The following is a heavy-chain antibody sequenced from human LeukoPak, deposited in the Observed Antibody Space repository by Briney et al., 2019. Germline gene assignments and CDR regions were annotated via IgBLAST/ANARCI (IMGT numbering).Heavy chain of an antibody. Sequence: SETLSLTCTVSGGSISSYYWSWIRQPPGKGLEWIGYIYYSGSTNYNPSLKSRVTISVDTSKIQFSLKLSSGTAADTAVYYWAISSSGGWFVPWGQGTLVTVSS. CDR2: IYYSGST. D-gene: IGHD6-6*01. CDR3: AISSSGGWFVP. J-gene: IGHJ5*02. V-gene: IGHV4-59*01. CDR1: GGSISSYY.